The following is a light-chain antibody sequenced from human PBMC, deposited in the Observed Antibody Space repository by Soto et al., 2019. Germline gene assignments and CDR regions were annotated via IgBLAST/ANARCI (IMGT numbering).Light chain of an antibody. V-gene: IGKV3-11*01. J-gene: IGKJ2*01. CDR2: DAS. CDR3: QQRSNWPPT. CDR1: QSISTY. Sequence: EVVLTQSPATLSLSPGERATLSCRASQSISTYLAWYQQKPGRSPRLLISDASNRATGIPARFSGSGTGTDFTLTISSLEPEDFVVYYCQQRSNWPPTFGQGTTLEIK.